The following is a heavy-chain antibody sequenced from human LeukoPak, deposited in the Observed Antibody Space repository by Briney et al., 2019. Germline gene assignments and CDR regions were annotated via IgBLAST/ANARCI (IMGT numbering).Heavy chain of an antibody. D-gene: IGHD6-13*01. Sequence: GSLRLSCAASGFTFDNYRMSWVRQPPGKGLEWIGEINHSGSTNYNPSLKSRVTISVDTSKNQFSLKLSSVTAADTAVYYCATDIAAAGITWGQGTLVTVSS. V-gene: IGHV4-34*08. CDR1: GFTFDNYR. CDR3: ATDIAAAGIT. CDR2: INHSGST. J-gene: IGHJ5*02.